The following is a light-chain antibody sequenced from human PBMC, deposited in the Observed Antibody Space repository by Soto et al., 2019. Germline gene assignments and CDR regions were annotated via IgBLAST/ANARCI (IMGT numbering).Light chain of an antibody. CDR1: QAITDY. Sequence: DIQMTQSPSSLSASVGERVTITCRASQAITDYLAWFQQRPGEAPKSLIYAASSLHSGVPSRFSGSGSGTVFTLTINNIQPEDFATYYCQQYRTYPWTFGPGTTVDIK. CDR2: AAS. J-gene: IGKJ1*01. V-gene: IGKV1-16*01. CDR3: QQYRTYPWT.